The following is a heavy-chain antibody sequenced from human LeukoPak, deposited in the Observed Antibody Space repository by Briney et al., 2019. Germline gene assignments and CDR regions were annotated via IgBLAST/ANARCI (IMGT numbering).Heavy chain of an antibody. CDR1: GGSFSGYY. CDR3: ARGPTRYDFWSGYYRD. D-gene: IGHD3-3*01. CDR2: INHSGST. Sequence: SGTLSLTCAVSGGSFSGYYWSWIRQPPGKGLEWIGEINHSGSTNYNPSLKSRVTISVDTSKNQFTLKLSSVTAADTAVYYGARGPTRYDFWSGYYRDWGEGRQVTVSS. V-gene: IGHV4-34*01. J-gene: IGHJ4*02.